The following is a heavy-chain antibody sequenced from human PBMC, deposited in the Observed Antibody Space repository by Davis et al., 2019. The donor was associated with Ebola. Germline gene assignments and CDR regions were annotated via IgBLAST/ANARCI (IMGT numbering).Heavy chain of an antibody. CDR3: ARGPSTGNSFTY. CDR2: ISSSASYK. Sequence: GGSLRLSCAASGFTFSVYYMSWIRQAPGKGPEWVSSISSSASYKNYAASVKGRFTISRDNAKNSLYLQMNGLRAEDTAVYYCARGPSTGNSFTYWGQGTLVTVSS. CDR1: GFTFSVYY. V-gene: IGHV3-11*06. J-gene: IGHJ4*02. D-gene: IGHD4-23*01.